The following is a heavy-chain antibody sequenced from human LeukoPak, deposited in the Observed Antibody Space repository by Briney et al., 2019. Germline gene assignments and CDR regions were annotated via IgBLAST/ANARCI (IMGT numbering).Heavy chain of an antibody. CDR2: IDHSGST. D-gene: IGHD5-18*01. CDR3: ARGALGIQIFDY. V-gene: IGHV4-34*01. J-gene: IGHJ4*02. Sequence: PSETLSLTCAVYGGSFSGYYWSWIRQPPGKGLEWIGEIDHSGSTNYNPSLKSRVTISVDTSKNQFSLKLSSVTAADTAVYYCARGALGIQIFDYWGQGTLVTVSS. CDR1: GGSFSGYY.